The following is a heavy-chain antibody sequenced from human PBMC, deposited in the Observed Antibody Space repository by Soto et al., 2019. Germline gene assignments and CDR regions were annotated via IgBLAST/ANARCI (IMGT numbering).Heavy chain of an antibody. V-gene: IGHV3-13*01. Sequence: SGGSLRLSCEASGFTFSGFDMHWVRQPTGKGLEWVSTIGTASDTYYAVSVKGRFTIPRDNAKNSLSLQMNSLRAGDTAVYFCARGQEVGAHFFDSWGQGTQVTVSS. CDR3: ARGQEVGAHFFDS. CDR2: IGTASDT. CDR1: GFTFSGFD. J-gene: IGHJ4*02. D-gene: IGHD2-15*01.